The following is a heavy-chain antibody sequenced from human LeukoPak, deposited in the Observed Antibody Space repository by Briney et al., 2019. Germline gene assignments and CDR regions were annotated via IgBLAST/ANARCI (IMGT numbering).Heavy chain of an antibody. J-gene: IGHJ3*01. CDR2: ISSSSSYI. CDR3: ARDVAPDAFDF. Sequence: GGSLRLSCAASGFTFSSYSMNWVRQAPGKGLEWVSSISSSSSYIYHADSVKGRFTISRDNAKNSLYLQMNSLRAEDTAVYYCARDVAPDAFDFWGQGTMVTVSS. CDR1: GFTFSSYS. D-gene: IGHD5-12*01. V-gene: IGHV3-21*01.